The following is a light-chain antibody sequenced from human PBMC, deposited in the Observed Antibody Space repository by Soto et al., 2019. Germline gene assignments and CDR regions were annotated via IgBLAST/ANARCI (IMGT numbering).Light chain of an antibody. CDR3: HQYYSYSS. V-gene: IGKV1-5*03. J-gene: IGKJ4*01. Sequence: DIQMTQSPSTLSASVGDRVTITCRASHSVTSWLAWYQQKPGEAPKLLVYKASTLQTGVPSRFRGSVSGTEFTLTINSLQTADFATYYCHQYYSYSSFGGGTRVEIK. CDR1: HSVTSW. CDR2: KAS.